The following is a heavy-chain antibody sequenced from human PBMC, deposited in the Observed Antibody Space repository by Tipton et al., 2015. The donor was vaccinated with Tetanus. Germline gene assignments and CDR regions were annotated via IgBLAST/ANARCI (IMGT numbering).Heavy chain of an antibody. V-gene: IGHV3-11*01. Sequence: SLRLSCAASGFTFSDYYMSWIRQAPGKGLEWVSYISSSGSTIYYADSVKGRFTISRDNAKNSLYLQMNSLRAEDTAVYYCARDSLRFLEWTYDVDWFDPWGQGTLVTVSS. J-gene: IGHJ5*02. D-gene: IGHD3-3*01. CDR2: ISSSGSTI. CDR3: ARDSLRFLEWTYDVDWFDP. CDR1: GFTFSDYY.